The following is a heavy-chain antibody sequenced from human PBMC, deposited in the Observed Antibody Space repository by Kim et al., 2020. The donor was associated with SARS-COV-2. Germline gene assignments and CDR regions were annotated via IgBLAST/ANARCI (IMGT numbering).Heavy chain of an antibody. D-gene: IGHD3-10*01. J-gene: IGHJ6*01. CDR2: IYDSGST. CDR3: GRARRYAGSGSSKPYYYY. Sequence: SETLSLTCTVSAGSVNRDYWCWIRQPPGQGLEWIGYIYDSGSTNYNPSLKSRVTISVDASKNQFSLKMNSVTAADTAVYYCGRARRYAGSGSSKPYYYY. V-gene: IGHV4-59*02. CDR1: AGSVNRDY.